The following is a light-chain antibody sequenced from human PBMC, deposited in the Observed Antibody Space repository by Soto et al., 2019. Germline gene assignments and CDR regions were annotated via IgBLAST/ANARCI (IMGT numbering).Light chain of an antibody. CDR3: QQYNSYSRT. V-gene: IGKV1-5*01. CDR2: DAS. CDR1: QSISSW. Sequence: SHMTQSPSTLSATVGDRVTITCRASQSISSWLAWYQQKPGKAPKLLIYDASSLESGVPSRFSGSGSGTEFTLTISSLQPDDFATYYCQQYNSYSRTFAQGTKV. J-gene: IGKJ1*01.